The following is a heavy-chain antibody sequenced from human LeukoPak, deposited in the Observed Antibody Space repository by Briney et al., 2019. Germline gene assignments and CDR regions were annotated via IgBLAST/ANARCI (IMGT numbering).Heavy chain of an antibody. V-gene: IGHV4-39*07. Sequence: SETLSLTCTVSGGSISSSSYYWGWIRQPPGKGLEWIGSIYYSGSTYYNPSLKSRVTISVDTSKNQFSLKLSSVTAADTAVYYCARDAVEGGNCSSTSCYPYGKYYYYYYYMDVWGKGTTVTVSS. CDR3: ARDAVEGGNCSSTSCYPYGKYYYYYYYMDV. J-gene: IGHJ6*03. CDR2: IYYSGST. CDR1: GGSISSSSYY. D-gene: IGHD2-2*01.